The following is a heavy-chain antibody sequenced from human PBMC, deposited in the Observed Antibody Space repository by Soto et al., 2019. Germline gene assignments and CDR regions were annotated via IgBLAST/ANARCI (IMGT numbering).Heavy chain of an antibody. CDR2: ISAYNGNT. J-gene: IGHJ5*02. Sequence: QVQRVQSGAEVKKPGASVKVSCKASGYTFTSYGISWVRQAPGQGLEWMGWISAYNGNTNYAQKLQGRVTMTTDTTTRPAYMELRSPRSDDTAVYYCARASGSSYWFDPWGQGTLVTVSS. CDR1: GYTFTSYG. D-gene: IGHD1-26*01. CDR3: ARASGSSYWFDP. V-gene: IGHV1-18*01.